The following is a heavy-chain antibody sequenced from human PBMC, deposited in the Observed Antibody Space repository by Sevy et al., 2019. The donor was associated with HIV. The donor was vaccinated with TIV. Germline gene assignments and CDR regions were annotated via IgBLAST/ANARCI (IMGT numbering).Heavy chain of an antibody. CDR3: ARDVMITFGGVIVPFDY. D-gene: IGHD3-16*02. CDR1: GYTFTGYY. V-gene: IGHV1-2*02. Sequence: ASVKVSCKASGYTFTGYYMHWVRQAPGQGLEWMGWINPNSGGTNYAQKFQGRVTMTRDTSISTAYMELSRLGSDDTAVYYCARDVMITFGGVIVPFDYWGQGTLVTVSS. J-gene: IGHJ4*02. CDR2: INPNSGGT.